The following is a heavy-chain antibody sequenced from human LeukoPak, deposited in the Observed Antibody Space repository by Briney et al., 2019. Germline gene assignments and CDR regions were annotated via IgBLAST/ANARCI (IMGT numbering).Heavy chain of an antibody. CDR3: ARVPAAINVWFDP. D-gene: IGHD2-2*02. CDR1: GGTFSSHA. CDR2: IIPIFGTA. J-gene: IGHJ5*02. Sequence: ASVKVSCKASGGTFSSHAISWVRQAPGQGLEWMGGIIPIFGTANYAQKFQGRVTITADESTSTAYMELSSLRSEDTAVYYCARVPAAINVWFDPWGQGTLVTVSS. V-gene: IGHV1-69*13.